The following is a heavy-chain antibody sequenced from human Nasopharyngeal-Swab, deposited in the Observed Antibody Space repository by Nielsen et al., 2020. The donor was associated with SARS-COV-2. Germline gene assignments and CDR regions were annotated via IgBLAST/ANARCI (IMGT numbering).Heavy chain of an antibody. CDR2: IDPSDSYT. CDR1: GYSFTSYW. J-gene: IGHJ6*03. V-gene: IGHV5-10-1*01. CDR3: ARQRAQQPYFYYYYRDV. Sequence: ESLKIHCQGSGYSFTSYWISWVPQMPGKGLEWMGRIDPSDSYTNYSPSFQGHVTISADKCISTAYLQWSSLKASDTAMYYCARQRAQQPYFYYYYRDVWGKGTTVTVSS. D-gene: IGHD6-13*01.